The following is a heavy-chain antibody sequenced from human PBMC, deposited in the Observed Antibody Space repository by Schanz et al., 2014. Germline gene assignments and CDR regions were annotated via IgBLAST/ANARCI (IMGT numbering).Heavy chain of an antibody. Sequence: EVQLVESGGALVQPGGSLRLSCSASGFTFSDHWMSWVRQAPGKGLEWVANIKGDSSVKAYVDSVRGRFTLSRDNVKNSVYLQMNSLRAEAKAVYYCARDPNSVNELDSWGQGTLVTVSS. V-gene: IGHV3-7*03. CDR1: GFTFSDHW. D-gene: IGHD5-12*01. CDR2: IKGDSSVK. CDR3: ARDPNSVNELDS. J-gene: IGHJ4*02.